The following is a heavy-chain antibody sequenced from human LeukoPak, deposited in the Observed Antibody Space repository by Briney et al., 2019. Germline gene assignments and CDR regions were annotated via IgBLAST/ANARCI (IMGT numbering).Heavy chain of an antibody. J-gene: IGHJ4*02. CDR1: GFTFSSYS. V-gene: IGHV3-21*01. CDR3: ARASGDIVETATMGSY. CDR2: ISSSSSYI. Sequence: GGSLRLSCAASGFTFSSYSMNWVRQAPGKGLEWVSSISSSSSYIYYADSVKGRFTISRDNAKNSLYMQMNSLRAEDTAVYYCARASGDIVETATMGSYWGQGTLVTVSS. D-gene: IGHD5-18*01.